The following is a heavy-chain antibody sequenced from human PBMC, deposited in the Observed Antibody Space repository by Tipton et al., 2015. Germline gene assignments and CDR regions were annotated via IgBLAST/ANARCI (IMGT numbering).Heavy chain of an antibody. CDR2: IFYDGSEA. CDR3: ARDPPSSGYYLDH. J-gene: IGHJ4*02. D-gene: IGHD3-22*01. Sequence: QLVQSGGGVVQPGRYLRLSCAASGFIFSTHAMHWVRQAPGKGLEWVTFIFYDGSEAFYADAVKGRFTISRDNSKNMVYLQMDNLRAEDTGVYYCARDPPSSGYYLDHWGQGTLVTVSS. V-gene: IGHV3-33*01. CDR1: GFIFSTHA.